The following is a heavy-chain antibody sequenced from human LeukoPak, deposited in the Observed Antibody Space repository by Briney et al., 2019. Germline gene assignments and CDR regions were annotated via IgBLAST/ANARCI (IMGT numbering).Heavy chain of an antibody. CDR2: ISYDGSNK. D-gene: IGHD6-13*01. CDR1: GFTFSSYA. Sequence: GGSLRLSCAASGFTFSSYAMHWVRQAPGKGLEWVAVISYDGSNKYYADSVKGRFTISRDNSKNTLYLQMNSLRAEDTAVYYCAKTWAAAGQWYYFDYWGQGTLVTVSS. V-gene: IGHV3-30-3*02. J-gene: IGHJ4*02. CDR3: AKTWAAAGQWYYFDY.